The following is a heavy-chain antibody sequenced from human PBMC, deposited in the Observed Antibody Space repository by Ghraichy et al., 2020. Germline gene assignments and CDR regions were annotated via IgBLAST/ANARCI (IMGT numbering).Heavy chain of an antibody. Sequence: SETLSLTCTVSGGSISSYYWSWIRQPPGKGLEWIGYIYYSGITNYNPSLKSRVTISVDTSKNQFSLKLTSVTAADTAVYYCARGLNYGSGSYYILGHEDVWGQGTTVTVSS. CDR1: GGSISSYY. V-gene: IGHV4-59*01. D-gene: IGHD3-10*01. CDR3: ARGLNYGSGSYYILGHEDV. J-gene: IGHJ6*02. CDR2: IYYSGIT.